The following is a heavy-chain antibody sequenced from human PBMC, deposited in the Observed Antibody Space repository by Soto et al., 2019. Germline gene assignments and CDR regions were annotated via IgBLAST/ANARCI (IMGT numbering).Heavy chain of an antibody. CDR1: GFTFSSYA. D-gene: IGHD3-3*01. V-gene: IGHV3-23*01. CDR3: AKFKSVYDFWSGYYLLGDQDGYYFDY. Sequence: GGFLRLSCAASGFTFSSYAMSWVRQAPGKGLEWVSAISGSGGSTYYADSVKGRFTISRDNSKNTLYLQMNSLRAEDKAVYYCAKFKSVYDFWSGYYLLGDQDGYYFDYWGQGTLVTVSS. J-gene: IGHJ4*02. CDR2: ISGSGGST.